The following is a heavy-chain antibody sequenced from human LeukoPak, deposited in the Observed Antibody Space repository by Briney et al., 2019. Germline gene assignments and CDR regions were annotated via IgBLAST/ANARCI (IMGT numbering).Heavy chain of an antibody. CDR2: INLSVST. CDR3: ARPVVVVAANSSYYYYGMDV. Sequence: SQTLSLTCALYGGAFSGYYWSWIPYPPGKGLEWIGEINLSVSTHYNPSLKSRVTISVDTSKNQFSLKLSSVTAADTAVYYCARPVVVVAANSSYYYYGMDVWGQGTTVTVSS. V-gene: IGHV4-34*01. D-gene: IGHD2-15*01. J-gene: IGHJ6*02. CDR1: GGAFSGYY.